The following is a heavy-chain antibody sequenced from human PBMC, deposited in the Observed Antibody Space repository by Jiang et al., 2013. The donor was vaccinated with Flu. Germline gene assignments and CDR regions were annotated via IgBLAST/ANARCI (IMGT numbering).Heavy chain of an antibody. CDR3: AHNEYSSSSFAY. Sequence: EWLALIYWDDDKRYSPSLKSRLTITKDTSKNQVVLTMTNMDPVDTATYYCAHNEYSSSSFAYWGQGTLVTVSS. J-gene: IGHJ4*02. V-gene: IGHV2-5*02. D-gene: IGHD6-6*01. CDR2: IYWDDDK.